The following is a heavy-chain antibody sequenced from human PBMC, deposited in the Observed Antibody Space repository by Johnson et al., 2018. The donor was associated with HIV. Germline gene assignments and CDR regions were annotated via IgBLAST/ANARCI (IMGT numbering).Heavy chain of an antibody. CDR1: GLTFKNFA. CDR2: IRGSGGTG. J-gene: IGHJ3*02. V-gene: IGHV3-23*04. Sequence: VQLVVSGGGLVQPGGSLRLSCAASGLTFKNFAMSWVRQAPGKGLEWVSVIRGSGGTGNYADFAKGRFTLSRDNSNNTLYLQMNSLRAEDTAVYYCARDHLRRSHAFDIWGQGTMVTVSS. CDR3: ARDHLRRSHAFDI. D-gene: IGHD2-15*01.